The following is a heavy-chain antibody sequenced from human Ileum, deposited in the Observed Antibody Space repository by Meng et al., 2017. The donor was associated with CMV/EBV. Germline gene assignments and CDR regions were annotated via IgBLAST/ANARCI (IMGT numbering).Heavy chain of an antibody. CDR2: ISGSGDAI. J-gene: IGHJ4*02. D-gene: IGHD3-16*01. Sequence: GESLKISCAASGFTFRSCRMNWVRQTPGKGLEWISYISGSGDAIFYADSVKGRFTISRDNAKNSLYLQMNGLGAEDTALYYCAADYVDATVSNWGQGTLVTVSS. CDR1: GFTFRSCR. V-gene: IGHV3-48*03. CDR3: AADYVDATVSN.